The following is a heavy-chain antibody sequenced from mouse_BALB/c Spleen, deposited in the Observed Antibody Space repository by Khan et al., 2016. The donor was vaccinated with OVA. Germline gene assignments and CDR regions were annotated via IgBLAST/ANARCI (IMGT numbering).Heavy chain of an antibody. CDR1: GFSLTNYG. J-gene: IGHJ4*01. CDR3: ARQPYYHYYIMDY. CDR2: IWSDGSA. Sequence: QVRLQQSGPGLVAPSQSLSITCTISGFSLTNYGVHWIRQPPGKGLEWLVVIWSDGSATYNSALKSRLNISKDNSKNQVFLKMNSLQTDDTAMYYCARQPYYHYYIMDYWGQGTSVTVSS. V-gene: IGHV2-6-1*01. D-gene: IGHD2-10*01.